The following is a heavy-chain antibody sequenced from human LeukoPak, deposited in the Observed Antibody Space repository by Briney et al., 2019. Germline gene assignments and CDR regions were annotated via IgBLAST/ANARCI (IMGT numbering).Heavy chain of an antibody. V-gene: IGHV1-2*02. CDR1: GYTFTDYY. CDR2: INPNSGGT. D-gene: IGHD3-16*01. Sequence: ASVKVSCKASGYTFTDYYLHWVRQAPGPGLEWMGWINPNSGGTNYAQKFQGRVTMTRDTSITTAYMELNRLRSDDTAVYYCARAYTSPNGPYWGQGILVTVSS. J-gene: IGHJ4*02. CDR3: ARAYTSPNGPY.